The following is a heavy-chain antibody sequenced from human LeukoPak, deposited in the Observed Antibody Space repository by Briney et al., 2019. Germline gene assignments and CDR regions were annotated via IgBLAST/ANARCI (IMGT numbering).Heavy chain of an antibody. CDR2: IIPIFGTA. D-gene: IGHD6-19*01. CDR3: ARGAVAGTTALGYYYYYGMDV. J-gene: IGHJ6*02. Sequence: SVKVSCKASGGTFSSYAISWVRQAPGQGLEWMGGIIPIFGTANYAQKFQGRVTITADESTSTAYMELSSLRSEDTAVYYCARGAVAGTTALGYYYYYGMDVWGQGTTVTVSS. V-gene: IGHV1-69*13. CDR1: GGTFSSYA.